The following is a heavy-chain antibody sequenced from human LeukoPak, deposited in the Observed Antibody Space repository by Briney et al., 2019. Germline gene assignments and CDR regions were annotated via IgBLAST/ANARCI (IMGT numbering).Heavy chain of an antibody. CDR2: IATAGDT. CDR3: ARYRCDSSGCYRAYDY. V-gene: IGHV3-13*01. Sequence: PGGSLRLSCEASGFTFSSYDMHWVRQATGKGLEWVSGIATAGDTYYPGSVKGRFTISRENAKNSLYLQMNSLRAEDTAVYYCARYRCDSSGCYRAYDYWGQGSPVTVSS. CDR1: GFTFSSYD. D-gene: IGHD2-2*02. J-gene: IGHJ4*02.